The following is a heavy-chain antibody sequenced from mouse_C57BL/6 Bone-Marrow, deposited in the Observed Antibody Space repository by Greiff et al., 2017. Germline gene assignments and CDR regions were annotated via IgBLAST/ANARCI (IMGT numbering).Heavy chain of an antibody. V-gene: IGHV1-54*01. J-gene: IGHJ4*01. D-gene: IGHD2-3*01. CDR2: INPGSGGT. CDR1: GYAFTNYL. Sequence: QVQLQQSGAELVRPGTSVKVSCKASGYAFTNYLIEWVKQRPGQGLEWIGVINPGSGGTNYNEKFKGKATLTADNSSSTAYMQLSSLTSEDSAVYFCARSGWLLPYAMDYWGQGTSVTVSS. CDR3: ARSGWLLPYAMDY.